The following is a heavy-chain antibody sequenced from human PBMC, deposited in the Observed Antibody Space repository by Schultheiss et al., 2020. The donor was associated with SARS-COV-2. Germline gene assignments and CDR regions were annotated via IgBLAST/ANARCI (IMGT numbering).Heavy chain of an antibody. CDR1: GFTFSSYS. D-gene: IGHD3-16*01. J-gene: IGHJ4*02. V-gene: IGHV3-21*04. CDR2: ISSSSSYI. Sequence: GGSLRLSCAASGFTFSSYSMNWVRQAPGKGLEWVSSISSSSSYIYYADSVKGRFTISRDNSKNTLYLQMNSLRAEDTAVYYCARARMFGANVQWGQGTLVTVSS. CDR3: ARARMFGANVQ.